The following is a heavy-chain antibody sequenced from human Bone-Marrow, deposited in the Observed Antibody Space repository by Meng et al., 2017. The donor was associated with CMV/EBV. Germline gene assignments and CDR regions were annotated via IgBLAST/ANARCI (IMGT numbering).Heavy chain of an antibody. Sequence: SETLSLTCAVYGESFSGHYWSWVRQTSEKGLEWIGEINDSGSANHNPFLKSRVVVSADTSKNQFSLRLTSVTAADTAIYYCVRDKSSLGTPRRFFDSWGQGTLVTVSS. CDR2: INDSGSA. CDR1: GESFSGHY. V-gene: IGHV4-34*01. J-gene: IGHJ4*02. D-gene: IGHD1/OR15-1a*01. CDR3: VRDKSSLGTPRRFFDS.